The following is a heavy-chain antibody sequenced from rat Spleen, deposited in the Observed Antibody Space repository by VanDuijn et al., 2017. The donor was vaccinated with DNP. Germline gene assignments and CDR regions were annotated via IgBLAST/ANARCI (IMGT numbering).Heavy chain of an antibody. J-gene: IGHJ2*01. Sequence: VESGGDLVQPGRSLKVSCAASGFTFSDYYMAWVRQSPTKGLEWVASISTSGGSTYYRDSVKGRFTISRDNAKSTLYLQMDSLRSEDTATYYCATETNYYSGDVGYFDYWGQGLIVTVSS. D-gene: IGHD1-1*01. CDR2: ISTSGGST. CDR1: GFTFSDYY. CDR3: ATETNYYSGDVGYFDY. V-gene: IGHV5-27*01.